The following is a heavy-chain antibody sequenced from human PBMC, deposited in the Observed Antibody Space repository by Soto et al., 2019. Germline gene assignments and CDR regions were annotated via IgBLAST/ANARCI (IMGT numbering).Heavy chain of an antibody. D-gene: IGHD2-15*01. CDR3: VRVVAIPGSPDN. V-gene: IGHV1-69*14. CDR1: GATFSSYA. Sequence: QVQLVQSGAEVRQPASSVKVSCKTSGATFSSYAITWVRQAPGQGLEWMGGIVPTVDTSTYAQKFQGRVTITADKFTNTVYMELSSLRSDDTAVYYCVRVVAIPGSPDNWGQGTLVTVSS. J-gene: IGHJ4*02. CDR2: IVPTVDTS.